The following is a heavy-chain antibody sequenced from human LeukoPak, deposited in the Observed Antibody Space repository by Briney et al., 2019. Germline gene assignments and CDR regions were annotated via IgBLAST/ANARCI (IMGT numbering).Heavy chain of an antibody. J-gene: IGHJ5*02. V-gene: IGHV4-39*01. Sequence: SETLSLTCTVSGGSISSSSYYWGWIRQPPGKGLEWIGSIYYSGSTYYNPSLKSRATISVDTSKNQFSLKLSSVTAADTAVYYCARLRPYYDSSGYYGWFDPWGQGTLVTVSS. CDR1: GGSISSSSYY. CDR2: IYYSGST. CDR3: ARLRPYYDSSGYYGWFDP. D-gene: IGHD3-22*01.